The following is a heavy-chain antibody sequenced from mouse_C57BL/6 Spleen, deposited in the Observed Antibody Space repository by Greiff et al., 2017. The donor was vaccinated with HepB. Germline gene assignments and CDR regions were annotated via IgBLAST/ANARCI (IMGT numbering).Heavy chain of an antibody. J-gene: IGHJ3*01. CDR3: ARDSSFAY. Sequence: QVQLKESGPGRVKPGASVKISCKASGYAFSSSWMNWVKQRPGKGLEWIGRIYPGDGDTNYNGKFKGKATLTADKSSSTAYMQLSSLTSEDSAVYCCARDSSFAYWGQGTLVTVSA. CDR2: IYPGDGDT. CDR1: GYAFSSSW. V-gene: IGHV1-82*01. D-gene: IGHD3-2*01.